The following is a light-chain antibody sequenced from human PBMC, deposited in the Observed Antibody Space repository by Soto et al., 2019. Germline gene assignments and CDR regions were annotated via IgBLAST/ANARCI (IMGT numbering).Light chain of an antibody. CDR1: QGISSY. V-gene: IGKV1-9*01. Sequence: IQLTQSPSSLSASVGDRVTITCRASQGISSYLAWYQQKPGKAPKLLIYAASTLHSGVPSRFSGSGSGTDFTLTISSLHPEDVATYYCQQLNSYPRFGPGTKVDIK. J-gene: IGKJ3*01. CDR3: QQLNSYPR. CDR2: AAS.